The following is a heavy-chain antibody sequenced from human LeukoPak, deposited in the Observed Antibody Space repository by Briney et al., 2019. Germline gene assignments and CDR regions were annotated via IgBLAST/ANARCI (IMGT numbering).Heavy chain of an antibody. J-gene: IGHJ5*02. CDR1: GYTFTGYY. CDR3: ARDKEYYYDSSGYPNRIFDP. CDR2: INPNSGGT. D-gene: IGHD3-22*01. V-gene: IGHV1-2*02. Sequence: GASVTVSFKASGYTFTGYYMHWVRQAPGQGLEWMGWINPNSGGTNYAQKFQGRVTMTRDTSISTAYMELSRLRSDDTAVYYCARDKEYYYDSSGYPNRIFDPWGQGTLVTVSS.